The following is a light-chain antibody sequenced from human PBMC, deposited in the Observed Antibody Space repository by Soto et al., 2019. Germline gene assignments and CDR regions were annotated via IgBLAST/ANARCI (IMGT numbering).Light chain of an antibody. Sequence: QLVLTQPPSASGTPGQGVTISCSGSSSNIGNSHVYWYQQLPGTAPKLLIYRNNQRPSGVPDRFSGSKSGTSASLAISGLQSEDEADYYCAAWDDSLNGWVFGGGTKVTVL. CDR2: RNN. V-gene: IGLV1-44*01. CDR1: SSNIGNSH. CDR3: AAWDDSLNGWV. J-gene: IGLJ3*02.